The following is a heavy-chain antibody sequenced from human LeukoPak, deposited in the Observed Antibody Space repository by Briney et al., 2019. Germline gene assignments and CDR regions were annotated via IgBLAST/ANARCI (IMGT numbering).Heavy chain of an antibody. CDR1: DDSFSSHY. D-gene: IGHD4-17*01. Sequence: SETLSLTCAVSDDSFSSHYWTWIRQPPGKGLEWIGYISYIGSTNYNPSLKSRVTISIDTSKNQFSLKLSSVTAADTAMYYCARDLVTVTKGFDIWGQGTMVSVSS. CDR3: ARDLVTVTKGFDI. V-gene: IGHV4-59*11. CDR2: ISYIGST. J-gene: IGHJ3*02.